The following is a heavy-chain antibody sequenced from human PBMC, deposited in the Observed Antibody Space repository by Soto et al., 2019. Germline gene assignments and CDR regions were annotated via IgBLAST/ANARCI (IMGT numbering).Heavy chain of an antibody. D-gene: IGHD3-9*01. J-gene: IGHJ5*01. CDR1: GFSLSNTGMT. CDR3: ARGRYEILTGPFDS. V-gene: IGHV2-5*01. Sequence: QITLKESGPALVKPTQTLTLTCTFSGFSLSNTGMTVGWNRQPPGKALEWLALIYWHDDKRYNPSLNNRLTNAKDPPKNQVVLTLTNVGPVDTATYYCARGRYEILTGPFDSWGQGTQVTVSS. CDR2: IYWHDDK.